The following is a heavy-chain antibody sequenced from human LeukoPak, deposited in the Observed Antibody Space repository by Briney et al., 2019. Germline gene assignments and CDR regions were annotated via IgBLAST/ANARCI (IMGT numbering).Heavy chain of an antibody. CDR3: ARDVFWSGYYSYYYYCYMDV. Sequence: PSETLSLTCTVSGGSISSYYWSWIRQPAGKGLEWIGRIYTSGSTNYNPSLKSRVTMSVDTSKNQFSLKLSSVTAADTAVYYCARDVFWSGYYSYYYYCYMDVWGKGTTVTVSS. V-gene: IGHV4-4*07. CDR1: GGSISSYY. D-gene: IGHD3-3*01. CDR2: IYTSGST. J-gene: IGHJ6*03.